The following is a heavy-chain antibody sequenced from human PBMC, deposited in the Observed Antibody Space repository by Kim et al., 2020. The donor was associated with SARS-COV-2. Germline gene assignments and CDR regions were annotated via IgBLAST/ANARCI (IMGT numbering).Heavy chain of an antibody. CDR2: IHYSGST. V-gene: IGHV4-39*01. J-gene: IGHJ4*02. D-gene: IGHD5-12*01. CDR1: GGSISSSSHY. Sequence: SETLSLTCTVSGGSISSSSHYWGWIRQPPGKGLEWIGSIHYSGSTYYNPSLKSRVTISVDTSRNQFSLNLNSIAATDTAVYYCARLAGGWLQFDYWGLGTLVTVSS. CDR3: ARLAGGWLQFDY.